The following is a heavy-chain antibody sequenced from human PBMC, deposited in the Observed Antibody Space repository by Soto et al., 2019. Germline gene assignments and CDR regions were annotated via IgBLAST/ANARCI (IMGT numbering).Heavy chain of an antibody. J-gene: IGHJ4*02. V-gene: IGHV1-69*13. CDR1: GGTFSSYA. D-gene: IGHD4-17*01. Sequence: RASVKVSCKASGGTFSSYAISWVRQAPGQGLEWMGGIIPIFGTANYAQKFQGRVTITADESTSTAYMELSSLRSEDTAVYYCARKGPHGGDDYWGQGTLVTVSS. CDR2: IIPIFGTA. CDR3: ARKGPHGGDDY.